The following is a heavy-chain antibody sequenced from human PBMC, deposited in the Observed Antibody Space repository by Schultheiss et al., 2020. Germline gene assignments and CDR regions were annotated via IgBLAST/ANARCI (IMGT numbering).Heavy chain of an antibody. Sequence: SETLSLTCTVSGASITSYYWSWLRQPPGKGLEWIGRIYTSGSTYYNPSLKSRVTISVDTSKNQFSLKLSSVTAADTAVYYCARDFMSSPYGMDVWGQGTTVTVSS. CDR2: IYTSGST. J-gene: IGHJ6*02. D-gene: IGHD3-16*01. CDR3: ARDFMSSPYGMDV. V-gene: IGHV4-4*07. CDR1: GASITSYY.